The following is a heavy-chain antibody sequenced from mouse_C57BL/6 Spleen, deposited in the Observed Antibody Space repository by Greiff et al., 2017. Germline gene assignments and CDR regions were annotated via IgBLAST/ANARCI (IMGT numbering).Heavy chain of an antibody. CDR1: GYTFTDYE. Sequence: VKLVESGAELVRPGASVTLSCKASGYTFTDYEMHWVKQTPVHGLEWIGAIDPETGGTAYNQKFKGKAILTADKSSSTAYMQLRSLTSEDSAVYYCTSLYDGYYVLDYWGQGTTLTVSS. CDR2: IDPETGGT. V-gene: IGHV1-15*01. J-gene: IGHJ2*01. D-gene: IGHD2-3*01. CDR3: TSLYDGYYVLDY.